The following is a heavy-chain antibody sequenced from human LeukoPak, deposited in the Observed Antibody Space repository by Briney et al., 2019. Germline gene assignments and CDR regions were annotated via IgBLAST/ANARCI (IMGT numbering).Heavy chain of an antibody. V-gene: IGHV4-34*01. CDR2: INHSGST. CDR3: ARQLMIDYYYYYYYMDV. CDR1: GGSFSGYY. Sequence: TSETLSLTCAVYGGSFSGYYWSWIRQPPGKGLEWIGEINHSGSTNYNPSLKSRVTISVDTSKNQFSLKLSSVTAADTAVYYCARQLMIDYYYYYYYMDVWGRGTTVTISS. J-gene: IGHJ6*03. D-gene: IGHD3-22*01.